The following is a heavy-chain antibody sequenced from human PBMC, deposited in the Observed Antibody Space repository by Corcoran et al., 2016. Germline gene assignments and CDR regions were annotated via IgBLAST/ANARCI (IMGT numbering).Heavy chain of an antibody. J-gene: IGHJ3*02. Sequence: EVQLVESGGGLVKPGGSLRLSCAASGFTFSSYSMNWVRQAPGKGLEWVSSISSSSSYIYYADSVKGRFTISRDNAKNSLYLQMNSLRAEDTAVYYCARDSRGYSYGLPMVAFEIWGQGTMVTVSS. CDR1: GFTFSSYS. D-gene: IGHD5-18*01. CDR2: ISSSSSYI. V-gene: IGHV3-21*01. CDR3: ARDSRGYSYGLPMVAFEI.